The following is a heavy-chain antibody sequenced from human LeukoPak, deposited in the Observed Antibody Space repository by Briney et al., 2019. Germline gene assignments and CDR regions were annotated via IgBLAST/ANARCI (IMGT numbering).Heavy chain of an antibody. D-gene: IGHD2-21*01. Sequence: SETLSLTCSVSGGSISASSHYSAWVRQPPGKGLEWIGSVYYTGSIRYNTSLKSRVTISVDMSKNDLFLTLNSVTAADTAFYYCARRDYRAWIDPWGQGILVTVSP. CDR1: GGSISASSHY. J-gene: IGHJ5*02. CDR2: VYYTGSI. V-gene: IGHV4-39*01. CDR3: ARRDYRAWIDP.